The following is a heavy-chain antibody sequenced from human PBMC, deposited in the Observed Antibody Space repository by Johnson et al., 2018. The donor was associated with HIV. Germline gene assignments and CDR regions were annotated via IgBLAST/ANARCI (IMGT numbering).Heavy chain of an antibody. Sequence: VQLVESGGGLVQPGGSLRLSCTASGFTFSNYAMTWVRQAPGKGLECVSGVSGTGNTAYYADSVMGRFTISRDNSKNTLSLQMNSLRAEDTAVYYCARACRDGYTCDAFDIWGQGTMVTVSS. J-gene: IGHJ3*02. D-gene: IGHD5-24*01. V-gene: IGHV3-23*04. CDR1: GFTFSNYA. CDR3: ARACRDGYTCDAFDI. CDR2: VSGTGNTA.